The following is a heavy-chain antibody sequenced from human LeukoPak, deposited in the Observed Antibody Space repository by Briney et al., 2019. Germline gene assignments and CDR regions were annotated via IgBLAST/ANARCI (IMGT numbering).Heavy chain of an antibody. CDR3: ATGDSRDWNCVY. CDR2: IIPIFGTA. CDR1: GGTFSSYA. V-gene: IGHV1-69*06. Sequence: ASVKVSCKASGGTFSSYAISWVRQAPGQGLEWMGGIIPIFGTANYAQKFQGRVTITADKSTSTAYMELSSLRSEDTAVYYCATGDSRDWNCVYWGQGTLVTVSS. D-gene: IGHD1-7*01. J-gene: IGHJ4*02.